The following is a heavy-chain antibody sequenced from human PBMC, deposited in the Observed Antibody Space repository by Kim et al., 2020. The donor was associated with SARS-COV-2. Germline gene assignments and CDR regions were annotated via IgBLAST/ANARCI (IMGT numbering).Heavy chain of an antibody. D-gene: IGHD3-16*02. CDR1: GGSISSYY. J-gene: IGHJ4*01. V-gene: IGHV4-59*13. CDR2: IYYSGST. CDR3: ARIGLITFGGVISNVGFD. Sequence: SETLSLTCTVSGGSISSYYWSWIRQPPGKGLEWIGYIYYSGSTNYNPSLKSRVTISVDTSKNQFSLKLSSVTAADTAVYYCARIGLITFGGVISNVGFD.